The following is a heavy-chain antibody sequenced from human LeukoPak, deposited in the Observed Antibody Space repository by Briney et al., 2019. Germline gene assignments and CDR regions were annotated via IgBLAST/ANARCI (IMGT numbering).Heavy chain of an antibody. Sequence: GGSLRLSCAASGFTFTNYWMNWVRQAPGKGLVWVSRSNSDGSTTTYADSVKGRFTITRDNAKNTLYLQMNSLRADDSAIYYCARRDYYFYSMDVWGKGTTVTVSS. CDR3: ARRDYYFYSMDV. CDR1: GFTFTNYW. CDR2: SNSDGSTT. V-gene: IGHV3-74*01. J-gene: IGHJ6*03.